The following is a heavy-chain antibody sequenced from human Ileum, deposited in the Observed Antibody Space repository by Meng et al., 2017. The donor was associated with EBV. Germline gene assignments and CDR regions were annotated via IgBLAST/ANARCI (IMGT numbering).Heavy chain of an antibody. CDR3: ARDLPGGTKGTWLDL. CDR2: ISAYNGNT. D-gene: IGHD1-14*01. CDR1: GYIFNNYG. Sequence: QVKRVQFGAEVKKPGGSVKVSCKASGYIFNNYGVIWVRQAHGQGPEWMGWISAYNGNTNYAQNFQGRFTMTTDTSTSTAYMELRSLRSDDTAVYYCARDLPGGTKGTWLDLWGQGTLVTVSS. J-gene: IGHJ5*02. V-gene: IGHV1-18*01.